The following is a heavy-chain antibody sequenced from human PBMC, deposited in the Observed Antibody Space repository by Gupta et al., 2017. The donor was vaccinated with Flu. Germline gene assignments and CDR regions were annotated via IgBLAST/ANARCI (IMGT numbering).Heavy chain of an antibody. CDR1: GGTFSSYA. CDR2: IIPIFGTA. Sequence: QVQLVQSGAEAKKPGSSVNVSCKASGGTFSSYAISWVRQAPGQGLEWMGGIIPIFGTANDAQKFQGRVTITADKSTSTAYMELSSRRSEDTAVYYCAREGEQGLANFGCDYWGQGTLVTVSS. CDR3: AREGEQGLANFGCDY. V-gene: IGHV1-69*06. D-gene: IGHD6-19*01. J-gene: IGHJ4*02.